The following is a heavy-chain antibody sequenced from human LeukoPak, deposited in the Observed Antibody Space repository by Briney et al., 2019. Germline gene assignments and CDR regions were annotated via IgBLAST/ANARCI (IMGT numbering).Heavy chain of an antibody. CDR2: INHSGST. CDR1: GYSISSGYY. Sequence: PSETLSLTCTVSGYSISSGYYWSWIRQPPGKGLEWIGEINHSGSTNYNPSLKSRVTISVDTSKNQFSLKLSSVTAADTAVYYCARVPSIAARPGYYYYYMDVWGKGTTVTVSS. V-gene: IGHV4-38-2*02. CDR3: ARVPSIAARPGYYYYYMDV. J-gene: IGHJ6*03. D-gene: IGHD6-6*01.